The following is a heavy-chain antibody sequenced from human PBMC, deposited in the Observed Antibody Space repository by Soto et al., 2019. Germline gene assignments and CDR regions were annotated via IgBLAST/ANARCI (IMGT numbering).Heavy chain of an antibody. D-gene: IGHD2-15*01. CDR1: GFSLSTSGVG. J-gene: IGHJ1*01. CDR3: AHRQDPVRYCQH. V-gene: IGHV2-5*02. CDR2: IFWDDEK. Sequence: SGPTLVNPTQTLTLTCSFSGFSLSTSGVGVGWIRQPPGKALEWLALIFWDDEKRYSPSLRSRLTITKDTSKNQVVLTMTNMDPVDTATYYCAHRQDPVRYCQHWGQGTLVTVSS.